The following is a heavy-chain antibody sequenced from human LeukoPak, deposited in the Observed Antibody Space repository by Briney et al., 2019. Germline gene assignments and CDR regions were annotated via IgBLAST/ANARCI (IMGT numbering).Heavy chain of an antibody. J-gene: IGHJ5*02. CDR2: ISWNSGSI. Sequence: GRSLRLSCAASGFTFDDYAMHWVRQAPGKGLEWVSGISWNSGSIGYADSVKGRFTISRDNAKNSLYLQMNSLRAEDTALYYCAKQAVAGLNWFDPWGQGTLVTVSS. CDR3: AKQAVAGLNWFDP. CDR1: GFTFDDYA. V-gene: IGHV3-9*01. D-gene: IGHD6-19*01.